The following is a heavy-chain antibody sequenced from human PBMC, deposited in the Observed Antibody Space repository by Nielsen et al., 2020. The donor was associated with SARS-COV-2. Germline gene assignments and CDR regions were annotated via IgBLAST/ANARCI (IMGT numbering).Heavy chain of an antibody. CDR2: ISWNSGSI. CDR3: AKDSGDYSNYGMEV. CDR1: GFTFGDYA. V-gene: IGHV3-9*01. J-gene: IGHJ6*02. Sequence: SLKISCTASGFTFGDYAMHWVRQAPGKGLEWVSGISWNSGSIGYADSVKGRFTISRDNAKNSLYLQMNSLRAEDTALYYCAKDSGDYSNYGMEVWVQGTTVTVSS. D-gene: IGHD4-11*01.